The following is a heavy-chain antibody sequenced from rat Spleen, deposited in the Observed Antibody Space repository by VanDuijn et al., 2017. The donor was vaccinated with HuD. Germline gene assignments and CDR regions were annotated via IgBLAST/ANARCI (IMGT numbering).Heavy chain of an antibody. CDR2: ISYEGSST. Sequence: EVQLVESGGGLVQSGKSLKLSCAASGFAFSDYYMTWVRQAPKKGLEWVASISYEGSSTYYRDSVKGRFTISRDNAKNTLYLQMDSLRSEDTATYYCTRDTTPFAYWGQGTLVTVSS. CDR3: TRDTTPFAY. CDR1: GFAFSDYY. J-gene: IGHJ3*01. D-gene: IGHD3-1*01. V-gene: IGHV5-20*01.